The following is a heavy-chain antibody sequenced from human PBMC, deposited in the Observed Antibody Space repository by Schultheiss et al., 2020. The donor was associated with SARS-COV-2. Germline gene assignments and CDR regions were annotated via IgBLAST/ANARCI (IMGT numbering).Heavy chain of an antibody. V-gene: IGHV4-34*01. CDR2: INHSGST. CDR1: GGSISSYY. J-gene: IGHJ4*02. Sequence: SETLSLTCTVSGGSISSYYWSWIRQPPGKGLEWIGEINHSGSTNYNPSLKSRVTISVDTSKNQFSLKLSSVTAADTAVYYCARRRMAAAEGYFDYWGQGTLVTVSS. D-gene: IGHD6-13*01. CDR3: ARRRMAAAEGYFDY.